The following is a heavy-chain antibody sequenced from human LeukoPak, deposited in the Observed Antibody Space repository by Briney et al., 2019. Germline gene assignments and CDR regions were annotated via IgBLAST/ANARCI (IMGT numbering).Heavy chain of an antibody. CDR3: ARANIVVVPAAMWLAVAGTPYFDY. CDR2: INHSGST. CDR1: GLTFSNAW. Sequence: GSLRLSCAVSGLTFSNAWMSWVRQPPGKGLEWIGEINHSGSTNYNPSLKSRVTISVDTSKNQFSLKLSSVTAADTAVYYCARANIVVVPAAMWLAVAGTPYFDYWGQGTLVTVSS. V-gene: IGHV4-34*01. J-gene: IGHJ4*02. D-gene: IGHD2-2*01.